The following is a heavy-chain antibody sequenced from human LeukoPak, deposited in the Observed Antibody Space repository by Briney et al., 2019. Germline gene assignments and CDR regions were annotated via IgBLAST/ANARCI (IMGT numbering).Heavy chain of an antibody. J-gene: IGHJ5*02. Sequence: KPSETLSLTCAVYGGSFSGYYWSWIRQPPGKGLEWIGEINHSGSTNYSPSLKSRVTISVDTSKNQFSLKLSSVTAADTAVYYCARQVGIAVAGRRGRWFDPWGQGTLVTVSS. V-gene: IGHV4-34*01. CDR3: ARQVGIAVAGRRGRWFDP. CDR1: GGSFSGYY. CDR2: INHSGST. D-gene: IGHD6-19*01.